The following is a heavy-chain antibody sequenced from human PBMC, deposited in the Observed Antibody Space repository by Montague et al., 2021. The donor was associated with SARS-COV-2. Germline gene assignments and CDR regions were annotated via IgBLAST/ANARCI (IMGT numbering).Heavy chain of an antibody. CDR3: ARARTRITMIVVVIDALDI. Sequence: TLSLTCTVSGGSISSGGYYWSWIRRHPGKGLEWIGYIYYSGSTYYNPSLKSRVTISVDTSKNQFSLKLSSVTAADTAVYYCARARTRITMIVVVIDALDIWGQGTMVTVSS. CDR1: GGSISSGGYY. V-gene: IGHV4-31*03. J-gene: IGHJ3*02. CDR2: IYYSGST. D-gene: IGHD3-22*01.